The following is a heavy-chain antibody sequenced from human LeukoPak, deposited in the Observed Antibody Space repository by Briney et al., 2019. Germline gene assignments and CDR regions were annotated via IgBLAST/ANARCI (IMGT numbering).Heavy chain of an antibody. Sequence: GGSLRLSCAASGFIFSSYWMHWVRQAPGKGLVWVSRINSDGSSTSYADSVKGRFTISRDNAKNTLYLQMNSLRAEDTAVYYCARDGTYYDFWSGEYGMDVWGQGTTVTVSS. CDR3: ARDGTYYDFWSGEYGMDV. CDR2: INSDGSST. J-gene: IGHJ6*02. D-gene: IGHD3-3*01. CDR1: GFIFSSYW. V-gene: IGHV3-74*01.